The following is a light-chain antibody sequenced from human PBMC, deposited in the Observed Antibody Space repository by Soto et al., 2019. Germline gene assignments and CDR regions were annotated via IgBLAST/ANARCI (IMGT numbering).Light chain of an antibody. CDR1: QSISSY. CDR2: AAS. CDR3: QQSYSTSQT. J-gene: IGKJ1*01. V-gene: IGKV1-39*01. Sequence: DIQMTQSPSSLSASVGDRVTITCRASQSISSYLNWYQQKPGKAPKLLIYAASSLQSGVPSRFSGSGSGTDFTLTISSLQPEDFAPYYCQQSYSTSQTFGQGTKVEIK.